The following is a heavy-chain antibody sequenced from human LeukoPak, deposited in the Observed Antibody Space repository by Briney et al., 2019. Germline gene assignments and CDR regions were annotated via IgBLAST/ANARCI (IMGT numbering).Heavy chain of an antibody. CDR1: GYSISSGYY. CDR2: MYHSGSA. Sequence: SETLSRTCTVSGYSISSGYYWGWIRQPPGKGLECIGTMYHSGSAFYNPSLKSRVTISVDTSKNQFSLKLTSMTAADTAVYYCARAMNRSGDYLGFDPWGLGIVVTVSS. J-gene: IGHJ5*02. D-gene: IGHD3-3*01. V-gene: IGHV4-38-2*02. CDR3: ARAMNRSGDYLGFDP.